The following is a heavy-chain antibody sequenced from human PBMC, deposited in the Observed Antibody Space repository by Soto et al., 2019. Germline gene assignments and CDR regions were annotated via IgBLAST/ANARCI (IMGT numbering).Heavy chain of an antibody. J-gene: IGHJ4*02. Sequence: FEIKSVTWSVSGGTSSSSSYYRGCIRKPTGKGLEWMVSIYYSVTTYYNPSLKSRVTIFVDRSKNQFSLKLISVTASDTAVYYCARHVSVDYFDYWRQGALVTV. CDR1: GGTSSSSSYY. CDR2: IYYSVTT. CDR3: ARHVSVDYFDY. V-gene: IGHV4-39*01.